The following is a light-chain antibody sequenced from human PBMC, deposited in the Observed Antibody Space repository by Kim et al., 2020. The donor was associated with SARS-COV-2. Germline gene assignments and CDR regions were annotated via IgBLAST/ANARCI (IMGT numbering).Light chain of an antibody. CDR3: QQLGSSPIT. Sequence: EIVLTQSPGTLSLSPGERATLSCRASQSVTTSYLAWYQHKPGQAPRLLIYGASSRATGIPDRVSGSGSGSDFTLTISRLEPEDFAVYYCQQLGSSPITFGQGTRLEIK. V-gene: IGKV3-20*01. CDR1: QSVTTSY. CDR2: GAS. J-gene: IGKJ5*01.